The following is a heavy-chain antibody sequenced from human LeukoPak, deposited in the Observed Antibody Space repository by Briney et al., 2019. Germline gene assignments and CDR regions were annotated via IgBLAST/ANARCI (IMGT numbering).Heavy chain of an antibody. J-gene: IGHJ5*02. Sequence: QPGGSLRLSXAASGFTFSSYAMSWVRQAPGKGLEWVSAISGSGGSTYYADSVKGRFTISRDNSKNTLYLQMNSLRAEDTAVYYCAERAVAGPHNWFDPWGQGTLVTVSS. D-gene: IGHD6-19*01. CDR3: AERAVAGPHNWFDP. CDR1: GFTFSSYA. V-gene: IGHV3-23*01. CDR2: ISGSGGST.